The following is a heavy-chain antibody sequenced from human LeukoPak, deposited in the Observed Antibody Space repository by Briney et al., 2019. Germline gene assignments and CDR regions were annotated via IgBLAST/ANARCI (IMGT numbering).Heavy chain of an antibody. Sequence: SSETLPLTCTVSGGSISSHYGSWIRQPPGKGLEWIGYIYYSGSTNYNPSLKSRVTISVDTSKNQFSLKLSSVTAADTAVYYCARVLIWFDPWGQGTLVTVSS. D-gene: IGHD2-8*01. CDR3: ARVLIWFDP. CDR2: IYYSGST. CDR1: GGSISSHY. J-gene: IGHJ5*02. V-gene: IGHV4-59*11.